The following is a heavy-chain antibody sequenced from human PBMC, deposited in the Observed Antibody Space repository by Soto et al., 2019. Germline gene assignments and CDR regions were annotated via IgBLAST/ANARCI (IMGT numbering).Heavy chain of an antibody. J-gene: IGHJ3*02. D-gene: IGHD3-10*01. CDR2: ISSSSSYT. V-gene: IGHV3-11*06. Sequence: GGSLRLSCAASGFTFSDYYMSWIRQAPGKGLEWVSYISSSSSYTNYADSVKGRFTISRDNAKNSLYLQMNSLRAEDTAVYYCARGRRGGMATPPDAFDIWGQGTMVTVSS. CDR3: ARGRRGGMATPPDAFDI. CDR1: GFTFSDYY.